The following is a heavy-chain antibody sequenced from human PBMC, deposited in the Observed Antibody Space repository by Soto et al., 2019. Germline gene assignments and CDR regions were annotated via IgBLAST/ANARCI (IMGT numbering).Heavy chain of an antibody. CDR3: ARGRRIVVVVAATHYVMDV. CDR1: GGTCSSYA. Sequence: QVQLVQSGAEVKKPGSSVKVSCKASGGTCSSYAISWVRQAPGQGLEWMGGIIHIFGTANYAQKFQGRVTSTADESTSTAYMELSSLRSEDTAVYYCARGRRIVVVVAATHYVMDVWGQGTTVTVSS. CDR2: IIHIFGTA. V-gene: IGHV1-69*12. J-gene: IGHJ6*02. D-gene: IGHD2-15*01.